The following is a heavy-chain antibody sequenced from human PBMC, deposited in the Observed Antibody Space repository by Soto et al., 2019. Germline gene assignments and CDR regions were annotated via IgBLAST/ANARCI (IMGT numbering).Heavy chain of an antibody. CDR2: IDYNGVT. V-gene: IGHV4-39*01. CDR1: VWSMGRRWYY. Sequence: AATXSVTGTFSVWSMGRRWYYLGGIRQPPGRGLEWIGNIDYNGVTYSNPSLKSRVTISRGTSKNKFSLKLTSVTAADTAMYYCGKVLVGDNGHHESESWGPGTLVTV. CDR3: GKVLVGDNGHHESES. J-gene: IGHJ5*02. D-gene: IGHD2-15*01.